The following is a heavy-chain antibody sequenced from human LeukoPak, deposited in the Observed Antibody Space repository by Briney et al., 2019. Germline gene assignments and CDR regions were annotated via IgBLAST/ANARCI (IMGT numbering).Heavy chain of an antibody. D-gene: IGHD2-2*01. Sequence: GGSLRLSCAASGFTFSSYAMSWVRQAPGKGLEWVSAISGSGGSTYYADSVKGRFTISRDNSKSTLYLQMNSLRAQATAVYYCAKDHIVVVPAAPPDYWGQGTLVTVSS. CDR1: GFTFSSYA. CDR3: AKDHIVVVPAAPPDY. CDR2: ISGSGGST. J-gene: IGHJ4*02. V-gene: IGHV3-23*01.